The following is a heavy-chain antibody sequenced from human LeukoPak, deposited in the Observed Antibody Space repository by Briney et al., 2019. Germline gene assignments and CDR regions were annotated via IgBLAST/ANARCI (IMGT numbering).Heavy chain of an antibody. Sequence: GGSLRLSCAASGFTFSSYSMNWVRQAPGKGLEWVSSISSSSSYIYYADSVKGRFTISRDNAKNSLYLQMNSLRAEDTAVYYCARDFLADFWSGYPLFYYYGMDVWGQGTTVTVSS. CDR2: ISSSSSYI. D-gene: IGHD3-3*01. J-gene: IGHJ6*02. V-gene: IGHV3-21*01. CDR3: ARDFLADFWSGYPLFYYYGMDV. CDR1: GFTFSSYS.